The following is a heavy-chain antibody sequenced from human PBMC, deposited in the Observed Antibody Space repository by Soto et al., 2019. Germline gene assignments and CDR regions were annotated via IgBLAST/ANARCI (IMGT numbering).Heavy chain of an antibody. CDR2: IYYSGST. V-gene: IGHV4-59*01. Sequence: SETLSLTCTVSGGSISNYYWSWIRQPPGKGLEWIGYIYYSGSTTYNPSLKSRVTISVYPSKNQFFLKLNSVTAADPAGYYCGIDRLTEQQRGGYYYYGMDVWGQGTTVTVSS. D-gene: IGHD6-13*01. CDR1: GGSISNYY. J-gene: IGHJ6*02. CDR3: GIDRLTEQQRGGYYYYGMDV.